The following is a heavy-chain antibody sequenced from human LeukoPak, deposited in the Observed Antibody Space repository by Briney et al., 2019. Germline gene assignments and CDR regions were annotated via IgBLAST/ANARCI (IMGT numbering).Heavy chain of an antibody. V-gene: IGHV1-2*02. D-gene: IGHD3-10*01. CDR2: INPNSGGT. CDR1: GYTFTGYY. CDR3: ATYRGSSYDDAFDI. Sequence: ASVKVSCKASGYTFTGYYMHWVRQAPGQGLEWMGWINPNSGGTNYAQKFQGRVNMTRDTSLSTAYMELSRLRCDDTAVYYCATYRGSSYDDAFDIWGQGTVVTVSS. J-gene: IGHJ3*02.